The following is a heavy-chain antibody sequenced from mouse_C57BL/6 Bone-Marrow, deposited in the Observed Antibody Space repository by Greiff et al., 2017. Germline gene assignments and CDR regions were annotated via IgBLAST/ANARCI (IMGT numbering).Heavy chain of an antibody. CDR1: GFTFSSYA. Sequence: EVQVVESGGGLVKPGGSLKLSCAASGFTFSSYAMSWVRQTPEKRLEWVATLSDGGSYTYYPDNVKGRFTISRDNAKNNLYLQMSHLKSEDTAMYYCARDPHYSNYEGFAYWGQGTLVTVSA. J-gene: IGHJ3*01. V-gene: IGHV5-4*01. CDR3: ARDPHYSNYEGFAY. D-gene: IGHD2-5*01. CDR2: LSDGGSYT.